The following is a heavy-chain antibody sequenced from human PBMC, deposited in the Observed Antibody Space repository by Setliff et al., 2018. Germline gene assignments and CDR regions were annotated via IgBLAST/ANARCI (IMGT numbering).Heavy chain of an antibody. Sequence: GESLKISCKGSGYSFTSYWIGWGRQMPGKGLEWMGIIYPGDSDTRYSPSFQGQVTMSADKSINTAYLQWSNLKASDTAIYYCASSLVGATYSVYFDYWGQGALVTVSS. CDR1: GYSFTSYW. CDR2: IYPGDSDT. J-gene: IGHJ4*02. CDR3: ASSLVGATYSVYFDY. V-gene: IGHV5-51*01. D-gene: IGHD1-26*01.